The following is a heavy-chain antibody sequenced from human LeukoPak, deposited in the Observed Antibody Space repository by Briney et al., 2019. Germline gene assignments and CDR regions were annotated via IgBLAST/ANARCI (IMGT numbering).Heavy chain of an antibody. J-gene: IGHJ4*02. CDR3: AKHYYDTSGSFYCFDS. CDR1: GFTFSSYG. V-gene: IGHV3-23*01. D-gene: IGHD3-22*01. CDR2: VSVSGGGT. Sequence: GGSLRLSCAASGFTFSSYGMSWGRQRPRQGMERVSDVSVSGGGTHYADPVNGRFTMSRDNSKTTLYLQMNSLRPEDTAVYYCAKHYYDTSGSFYCFDSWGQGTLVTVSS.